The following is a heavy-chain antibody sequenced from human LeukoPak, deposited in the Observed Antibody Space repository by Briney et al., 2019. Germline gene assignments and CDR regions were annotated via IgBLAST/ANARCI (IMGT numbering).Heavy chain of an antibody. J-gene: IGHJ4*02. CDR3: ARGVEPLAANTLAY. D-gene: IGHD1-14*01. Sequence: PGGSLRLSCAASGFTVITNDMTWVRQAPGKGLEWVSVLYSDGNTKYADSVQGRFTISRDNSNNTLYLEMNSLSPDDTAVYYCARGVEPLAANTLAYWGQGTPVTVSS. V-gene: IGHV3-53*01. CDR1: GFTVITND. CDR2: LYSDGNT.